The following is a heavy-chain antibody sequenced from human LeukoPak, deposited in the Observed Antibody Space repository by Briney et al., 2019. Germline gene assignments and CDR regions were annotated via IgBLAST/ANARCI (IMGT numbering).Heavy chain of an antibody. CDR1: GFTFINAW. J-gene: IGHJ6*03. Sequence: GSLRLSCAASGFTFINAWMSWVRQAPGKGLEWVGRIKSKTDGGTTDYAAPVKGRFTISRDDSKNTLYLQMNSLKTEDTAVYYRTTVSTKDIVVVVAWTYYYMDVWGKGTTVTVSS. V-gene: IGHV3-15*01. CDR2: IKSKTDGGTT. CDR3: TTVSTKDIVVVVAWTYYYMDV. D-gene: IGHD2-15*01.